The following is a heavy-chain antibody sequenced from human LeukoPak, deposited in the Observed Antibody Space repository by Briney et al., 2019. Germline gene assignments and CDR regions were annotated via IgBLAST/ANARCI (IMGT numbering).Heavy chain of an antibody. J-gene: IGHJ5*02. CDR2: IYHSGST. Sequence: SETLSLTCTVFDYSISSAVYWGWIRQPPGKGLEWIGSIYHSGSTSYNPSLKSRLTISVDTSKNQFSLKLSSVTAADTAFYYCARQYSTNWYDDRGWFDPWGQGTLVTVSS. CDR1: DYSISSAVY. D-gene: IGHD6-13*01. V-gene: IGHV4-38-2*02. CDR3: ARQYSTNWYDDRGWFDP.